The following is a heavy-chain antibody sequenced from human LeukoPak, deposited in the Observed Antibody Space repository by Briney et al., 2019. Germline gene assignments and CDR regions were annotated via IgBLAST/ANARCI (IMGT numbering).Heavy chain of an antibody. Sequence: PSETLSLTCTVSGGSISSGSYYWSWIRQPAGKGLEWIGRIYTSGSTNSNPSLKSRVTMSVDTSKNQFSLKLNSVTAADTAVYYCAREAAEGSNWYFDLWGRGTLVTVSS. CDR2: IYTSGST. D-gene: IGHD2/OR15-2a*01. CDR3: AREAAEGSNWYFDL. J-gene: IGHJ2*01. CDR1: GGSISSGSYY. V-gene: IGHV4-61*02.